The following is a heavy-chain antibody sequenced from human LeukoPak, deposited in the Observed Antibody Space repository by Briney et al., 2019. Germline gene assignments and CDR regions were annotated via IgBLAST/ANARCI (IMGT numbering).Heavy chain of an antibody. Sequence: GGSLRLSCAASGFTFSSYGMSWVRQAPGKGLEWVSAISGSGGSTYYADSVKGRFTISRDNSKNTLYLQMNSLRAEDTAVYYCAKDETVTTFLAAFDIWGQGTMVTVSS. D-gene: IGHD4-17*01. CDR1: GFTFSSYG. V-gene: IGHV3-23*01. CDR2: ISGSGGST. CDR3: AKDETVTTFLAAFDI. J-gene: IGHJ3*02.